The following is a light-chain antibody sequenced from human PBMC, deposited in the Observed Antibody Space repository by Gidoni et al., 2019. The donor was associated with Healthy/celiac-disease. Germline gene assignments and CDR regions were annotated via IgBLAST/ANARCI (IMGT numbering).Light chain of an antibody. J-gene: IGKJ2*01. CDR2: GAS. CDR3: QQYGSSLLYT. V-gene: IGKV3-20*01. CDR1: QSVSSSY. Sequence: PGTLSLSPGERATLSCRASQSVSSSYLAWYQQKPGQAPKLLIYGASSRATGIPDRFSGSGSGTDFTLTISRLEPEDFAVYYCQQYGSSLLYTFXXXTKLEIK.